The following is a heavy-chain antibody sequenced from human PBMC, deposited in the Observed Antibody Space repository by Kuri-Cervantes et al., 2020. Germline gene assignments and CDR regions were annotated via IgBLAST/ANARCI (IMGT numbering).Heavy chain of an antibody. D-gene: IGHD4-17*01. V-gene: IGHV3-48*02. Sequence: LSLTCAASGFTFSSYSMNWVRQAPGKGLEWVSYISSSSSTIYYADSVKGRFTISRDNAKNSLYLQMNSLRDEDTAVYYCARGDLYGDYAGFNYYYYYGMDVWGQGTTVTVSS. CDR2: ISSSSSTI. J-gene: IGHJ6*02. CDR1: GFTFSSYS. CDR3: ARGDLYGDYAGFNYYYYYGMDV.